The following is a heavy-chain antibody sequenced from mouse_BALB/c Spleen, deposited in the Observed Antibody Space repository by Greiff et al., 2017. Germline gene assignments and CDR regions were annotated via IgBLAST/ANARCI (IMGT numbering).Heavy chain of an antibody. V-gene: IGHV5-6-5*01. D-gene: IGHD1-1*01. J-gene: IGHJ1*01. Sequence: EVQLVESGGGLVKPGGSLKLSCAASGFTFSSYAMSWVRQTPEKRLEWVASISSGGSTYYPDSVKGRFTISRDNARNILYLQMSSLRSEDTAMYYCARILRWYFDVWGAGTTVTVSS. CDR2: ISSGGST. CDR3: ARILRWYFDV. CDR1: GFTFSSYA.